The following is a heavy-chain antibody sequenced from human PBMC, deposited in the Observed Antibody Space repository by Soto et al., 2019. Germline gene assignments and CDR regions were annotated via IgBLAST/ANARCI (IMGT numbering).Heavy chain of an antibody. CDR2: ISAYNGNT. J-gene: IGHJ3*02. V-gene: IGHV1-18*01. D-gene: IGHD1-26*01. Sequence: QFQLVQSGAEGKKPGASVKVSCKASGYTFTSYGISWVRQAPGQGLAWMGWISAYNGNTNYAQKLQRRVTKTTDTSTSTAYMELRSLRSDDTAVYYCARPLVGAKRGAFDIWCQGTMVTVSS. CDR3: ARPLVGAKRGAFDI. CDR1: GYTFTSYG.